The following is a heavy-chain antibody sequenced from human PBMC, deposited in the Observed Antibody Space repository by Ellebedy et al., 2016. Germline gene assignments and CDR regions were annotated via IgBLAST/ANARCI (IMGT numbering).Heavy chain of an antibody. D-gene: IGHD6-13*01. CDR3: ARDYGYSSSWSPFGY. J-gene: IGHJ4*02. Sequence: SETLSLTCTVSGDSIINNNYYWGWIRQPPGKGLEWIGSVHYSGSTYYNPSLKSRVTISVDTSKKQLSLNLRSVTAADTAVYYCARDYGYSSSWSPFGYWGQGTLVTVSS. CDR2: VHYSGST. V-gene: IGHV4-39*07. CDR1: GDSIINNNYY.